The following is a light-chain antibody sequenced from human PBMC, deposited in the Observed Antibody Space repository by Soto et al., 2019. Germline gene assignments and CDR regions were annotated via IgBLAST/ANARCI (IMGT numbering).Light chain of an antibody. CDR2: EVT. J-gene: IGLJ7*01. CDR3: TSYTSSSTLV. V-gene: IGLV2-14*01. CDR1: SSDVGGYNY. Sequence: QSALTQPASVSRSPGQSITISCTGASSDVGGYNYVSWYQQHPGKVPKLMIYEVTNRPSGVSDRFSGSKSGNTASLTISGLQAEDEADYYCTSYTSSSTLVFGGGTQLTVL.